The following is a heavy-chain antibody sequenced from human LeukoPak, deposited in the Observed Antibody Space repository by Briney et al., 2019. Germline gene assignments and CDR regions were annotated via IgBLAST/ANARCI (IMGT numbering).Heavy chain of an antibody. D-gene: IGHD1-26*01. J-gene: IGHJ4*02. V-gene: IGHV3-21*01. CDR3: AREWELAFDY. Sequence: PGGSLRLPCAVSGFTFSDYYMNWIRQAPGKGLEWVSSISSSSSYIYYADSVKGRFTISRDNAKNSLYLQINSLRAEDTAVYYCAREWELAFDYWGQGTLVTVSS. CDR1: GFTFSDYY. CDR2: ISSSSSYI.